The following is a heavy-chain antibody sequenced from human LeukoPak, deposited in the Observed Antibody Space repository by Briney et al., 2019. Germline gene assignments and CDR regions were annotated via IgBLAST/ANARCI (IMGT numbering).Heavy chain of an antibody. CDR3: ARAAFDSSGYPFEY. CDR1: GLTFSYYS. V-gene: IGHV3-30*04. CDR2: TSYDEINK. D-gene: IGHD5-12*01. Sequence: GGPLRLSCAASGLTFSYYSMHWVRQAPGKGLEWVAVTSYDEINKYYADSVKGRFTISRDNSKDTLYLQMNSLTLEDTAVYYCARAAFDSSGYPFEYWGPGAPVTVS. J-gene: IGHJ4*02.